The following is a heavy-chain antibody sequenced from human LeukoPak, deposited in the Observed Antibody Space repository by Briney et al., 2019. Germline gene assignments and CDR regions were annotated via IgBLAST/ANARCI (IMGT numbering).Heavy chain of an antibody. V-gene: IGHV1-2*06. CDR1: GYTFTGYY. J-gene: IGHJ3*02. CDR2: INPNSGGT. Sequence: ASVKVSCKASGYTFTGYYMHWVRQAPGQGLEWMGRINPNSGGTNYAQKFQGRVTITRDTSISTAYMELSRLRSDDTAVYYCARDWGYYDSSGYYKGSAFDIWGQGTMVTVSS. CDR3: ARDWGYYDSSGYYKGSAFDI. D-gene: IGHD3-22*01.